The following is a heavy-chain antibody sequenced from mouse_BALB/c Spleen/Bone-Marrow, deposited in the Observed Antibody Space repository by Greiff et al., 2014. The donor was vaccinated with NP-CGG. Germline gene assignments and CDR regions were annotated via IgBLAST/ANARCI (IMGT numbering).Heavy chain of an antibody. CDR3: ARGRIYYDYDVGDY. V-gene: IGHV5-4*02. Sequence: VQLKESGGGLVKPGGSLKLSCAASGFTFSDYYMYWVRQTPEKRLEWVATISDGGSYTYYPDSVKGRFTISRDNAEKNLYLQMSSLKSEDTATYYCARGRIYYDYDVGDYWGQGTTLTVSS. D-gene: IGHD2-4*01. CDR1: GFTFSDYY. J-gene: IGHJ2*01. CDR2: ISDGGSYT.